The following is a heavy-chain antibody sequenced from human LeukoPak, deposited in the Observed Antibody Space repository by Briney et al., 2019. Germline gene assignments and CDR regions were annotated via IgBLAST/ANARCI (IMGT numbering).Heavy chain of an antibody. CDR3: AKDRNAYYYYGMDV. V-gene: IGHV1-46*01. CDR1: GYTFTSYY. Sequence: ASVKVSCKASGYTFTSYYMHWVRQAPGQGLEWMGIINPSGGSTSYAQKFQGRVTMTRDTSTSTVYMELSSLRAEDTALYYCAKDRNAYYYYGMDVWGQGTTVTVSS. J-gene: IGHJ6*02. CDR2: INPSGGST.